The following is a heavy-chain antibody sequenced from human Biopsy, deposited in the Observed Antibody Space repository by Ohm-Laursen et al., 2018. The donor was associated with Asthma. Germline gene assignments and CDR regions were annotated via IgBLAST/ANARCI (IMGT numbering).Heavy chain of an antibody. Sequence: SETLSLTWIVSGDAMSTSGSYWGWIRQSPGKGLEWIGSIYYSGRTYYNPSLESRVTISADTSKNHFSPKVTSVTAADTAVYYCARAVSSSSYWYFDLWGRGDLVTVSS. J-gene: IGHJ2*01. CDR2: IYYSGRT. CDR3: ARAVSSSSYWYFDL. V-gene: IGHV4-39*02. CDR1: GDAMSTSGSY. D-gene: IGHD6-6*01.